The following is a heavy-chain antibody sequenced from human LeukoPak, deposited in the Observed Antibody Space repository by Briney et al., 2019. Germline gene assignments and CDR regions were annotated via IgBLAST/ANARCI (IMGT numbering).Heavy chain of an antibody. Sequence: GASLSLTCAASGLSVSNFWRRWVRQPPGKGLVWIAFINHDGSYTIYADSVKGPSTTARATTNNTLYMQRTGLGAEHAAVYVCASSPNTVASTDYWGRGTRVTVSS. CDR3: ASSPNTVASTDY. V-gene: IGHV3-74*01. D-gene: IGHD4-17*01. CDR2: INHDGSYT. J-gene: IGHJ4*02. CDR1: GLSVSNFW.